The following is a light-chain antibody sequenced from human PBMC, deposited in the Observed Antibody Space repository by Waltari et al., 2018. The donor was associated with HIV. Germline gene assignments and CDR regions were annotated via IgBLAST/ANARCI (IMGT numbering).Light chain of an antibody. J-gene: IGKJ5*01. CDR3: QQRSDWPPT. CDR1: QSISNY. V-gene: IGKV3-11*01. Sequence: VLTQSPATLSLSPGESATLSCRASQSISNYLAWYRQKPGQAPRLLISDASNRAIDPPLRVTGSGSATDFTLTISSLEPEDSAVYYCQQRSDWPPTFGQGTRLDIK. CDR2: DAS.